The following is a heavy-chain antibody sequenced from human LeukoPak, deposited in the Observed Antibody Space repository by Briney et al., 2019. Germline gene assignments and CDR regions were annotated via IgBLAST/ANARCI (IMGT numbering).Heavy chain of an antibody. CDR3: ARHPPYVWGSYRLYYFDY. CDR2: IYYSGST. Sequence: QTSETLSLTCIVSGDSISTYYWSWIRQPPGKGLEWIGYIYYSGSTNYNPSLKSRVTISVDTSKNQFSLKLSSVTAADTAVYYCARHPPYVWGSYRLYYFDYWGQGTLVTVSS. V-gene: IGHV4-59*08. J-gene: IGHJ4*02. D-gene: IGHD3-16*02. CDR1: GDSISTYY.